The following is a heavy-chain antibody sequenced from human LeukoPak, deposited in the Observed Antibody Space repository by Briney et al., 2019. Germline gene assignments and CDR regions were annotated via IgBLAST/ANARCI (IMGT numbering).Heavy chain of an antibody. V-gene: IGHV3-7*03. J-gene: IGHJ4*02. CDR1: GFTFRTSW. CDR3: ARERRWEPLDY. D-gene: IGHD1-26*01. CDR2: INPDGSEK. Sequence: GGSLRLSCAVSGFTFRTSWMTWVRQAPGRGLERVAIINPDGSEKYYLESLKGRITISRDNAENSVHLQMNSLKAEDTAIYYCARERRWEPLDYWGQGTLVTVSS.